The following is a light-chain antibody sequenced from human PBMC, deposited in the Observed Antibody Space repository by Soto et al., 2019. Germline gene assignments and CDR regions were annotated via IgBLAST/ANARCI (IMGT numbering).Light chain of an antibody. CDR3: CSYAGSSTLV. J-gene: IGLJ3*02. Sequence: QSALTQPASVSGSPGQSITISCTGTSSDVGRYNLVSWYQQHPGKAPKLMIYEGSKRPSGVSNRFSGSKSGNTASLTISGLQDEDEADYYCCSYAGSSTLVFGGGTKVTVL. CDR2: EGS. V-gene: IGLV2-23*01. CDR1: SSDVGRYNL.